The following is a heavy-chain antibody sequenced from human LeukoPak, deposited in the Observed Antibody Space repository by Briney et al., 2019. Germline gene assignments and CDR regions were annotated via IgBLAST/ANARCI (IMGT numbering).Heavy chain of an antibody. CDR1: GYNFNVYY. CDR3: ARVLRGSSAFEI. CDR2: INPSSGGT. Sequence: ASVRVSCKASGYNFNVYYINWVRQAPGQGLEWMGWINPSSGGTYYAQRFKGRVTMTRDTSVSTAYMELNSLTSDDTAVYFCARVLRGSSAFEIWGQGTMVTVPS. J-gene: IGHJ3*02. V-gene: IGHV1-2*02. D-gene: IGHD3-10*01.